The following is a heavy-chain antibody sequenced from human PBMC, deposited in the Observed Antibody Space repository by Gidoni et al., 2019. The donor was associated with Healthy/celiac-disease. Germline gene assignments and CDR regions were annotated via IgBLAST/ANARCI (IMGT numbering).Heavy chain of an antibody. CDR2: ISYDGSNK. V-gene: IGHV3-30*18. Sequence: QVQLVESGGGVVQPGRSLRLSCAASGFTFSSYGMHWVRQAPGKGLEWVAVISYDGSNKYDADSVKGRFTISRDNSKNTLYLQMNSLRAEDTAVYYCAKKGEEGYDVWSGNDYWGQGTLVTVSS. CDR3: AKKGEEGYDVWSGNDY. J-gene: IGHJ4*02. D-gene: IGHD3-3*01. CDR1: GFTFSSYG.